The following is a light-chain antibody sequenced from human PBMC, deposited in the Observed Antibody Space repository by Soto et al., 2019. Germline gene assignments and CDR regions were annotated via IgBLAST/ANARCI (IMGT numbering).Light chain of an antibody. CDR2: GAS. Sequence: EIVMTQSPATLSVSPGERATLSCRASQTVSSNLAWYQQKPGQPPRLLIYGASTRATGIPARFSGSGSGTEFTLTISSLQSEDFAVYYCQQYNKWPGTFGQGTKLEIK. V-gene: IGKV3D-15*01. CDR1: QTVSSN. J-gene: IGKJ2*01. CDR3: QQYNKWPGT.